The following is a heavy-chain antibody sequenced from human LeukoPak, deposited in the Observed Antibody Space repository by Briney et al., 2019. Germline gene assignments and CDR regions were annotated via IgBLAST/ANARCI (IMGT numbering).Heavy chain of an antibody. D-gene: IGHD6-13*01. Sequence: GGSLRLSCAASGFTFDDYAMHWVRQAPGKGLEGVAGISWNSGRKDYADSVKGRFTISRDNAKNSLYLQMNSLRAEDTALYYCAKDLEAAAGSIHSGFDYWGQGTLVTVSS. V-gene: IGHV3-9*01. CDR3: AKDLEAAAGSIHSGFDY. CDR1: GFTFDDYA. CDR2: ISWNSGRK. J-gene: IGHJ4*02.